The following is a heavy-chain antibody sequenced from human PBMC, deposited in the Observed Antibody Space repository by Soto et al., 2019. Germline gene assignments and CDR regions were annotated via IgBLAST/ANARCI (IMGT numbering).Heavy chain of an antibody. J-gene: IGHJ6*02. CDR1: GFTFSSYA. D-gene: IGHD6-13*01. Sequence: EVQLLESGGGLVQPGGSLRLSCAASGFTFSSYAMSWVRQAPGKGLEWVSAISGSGGSTYYADSVNGRFTISRANSKNTMYLQMNSLRAEDTAVYYCAKVGYSSSSFGMDVWGQGTTVTVSS. CDR3: AKVGYSSSSFGMDV. V-gene: IGHV3-23*01. CDR2: ISGSGGST.